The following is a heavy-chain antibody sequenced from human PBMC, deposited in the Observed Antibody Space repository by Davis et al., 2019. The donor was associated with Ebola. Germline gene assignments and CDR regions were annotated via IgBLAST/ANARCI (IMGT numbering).Heavy chain of an antibody. CDR3: ARQLYDSNDHPAWDI. V-gene: IGHV4-30-4*01. Sequence: PSETLSLTCSVSGGSISSGDHYWSWIRQPPGKGLEWIGYIYFNGNTYYNPSLKSRVTISVDTFKNQFSLKLNSVTAADTAVYYCARQLYDSNDHPAWDIWGQGTKVTVSS. J-gene: IGHJ3*02. CDR1: GGSISSGDHY. D-gene: IGHD3-22*01. CDR2: IYFNGNT.